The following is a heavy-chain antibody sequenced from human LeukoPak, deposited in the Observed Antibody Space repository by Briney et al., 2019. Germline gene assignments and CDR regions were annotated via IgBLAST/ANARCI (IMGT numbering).Heavy chain of an antibody. CDR3: ARDSGNYLDAFDI. Sequence: GGSLRLSCAASGFTFSSYWMSWVRQAPGKGLEWVANIKQDGSEKYYVDSVKGRFTISRDNAKTSLYLQMNSLRAEDTAVYYCARDSGNYLDAFDIWGQGTMVTVSS. J-gene: IGHJ3*02. V-gene: IGHV3-7*01. D-gene: IGHD1-7*01. CDR2: IKQDGSEK. CDR1: GFTFSSYW.